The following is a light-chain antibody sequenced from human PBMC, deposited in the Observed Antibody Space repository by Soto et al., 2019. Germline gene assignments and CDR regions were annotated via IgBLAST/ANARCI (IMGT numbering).Light chain of an antibody. CDR1: SSDVGSYNL. Sequence: QSALTQPASVSGSPGQSITISCTGTSSDVGSYNLVSWYQQHPGKAPKLIIYEVSKRPSGVSNRFSGSKSGNTASLTISGLQAEDEADYYCCSYACSSTLVFGGGTKLTVL. CDR3: CSYACSSTLV. CDR2: EVS. V-gene: IGLV2-23*02. J-gene: IGLJ3*02.